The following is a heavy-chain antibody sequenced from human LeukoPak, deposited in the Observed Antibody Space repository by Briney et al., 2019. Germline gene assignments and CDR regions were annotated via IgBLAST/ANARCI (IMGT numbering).Heavy chain of an antibody. CDR1: GGTFSSYA. Sequence: ASVKVSCKASGGTFSSYAISWVRQAPGQGLEWMGWINPNSGGTNYTQKFQGRVTMTRDTSISTAYMELSRLRSDDTAVYYCARAVPAPCGYCTNGVRRPWGLYYWGQGTLVTVSS. CDR3: ARAVPAPCGYCTNGVRRPWGLYY. CDR2: INPNSGGT. V-gene: IGHV1-2*02. D-gene: IGHD2-8*01. J-gene: IGHJ4*02.